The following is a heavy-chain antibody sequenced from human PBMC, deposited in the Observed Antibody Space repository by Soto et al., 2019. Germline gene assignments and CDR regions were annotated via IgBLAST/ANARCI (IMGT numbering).Heavy chain of an antibody. V-gene: IGHV3-23*01. CDR3: AKGLWFGPGWFDP. CDR1: GFTISSYA. Sequence: GGSLRLSCAASGFTISSYAMSWVRQVPGKGLEWVSAISGSGGSIYYADSVKGRFTISRDNSKNTLYLQMNSLRAEDTAVYYCAKGLWFGPGWFDPWGQGTLVTVS. D-gene: IGHD3-10*01. J-gene: IGHJ5*02. CDR2: ISGSGGSI.